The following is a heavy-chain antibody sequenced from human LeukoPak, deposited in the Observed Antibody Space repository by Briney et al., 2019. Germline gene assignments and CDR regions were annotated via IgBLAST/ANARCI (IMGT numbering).Heavy chain of an antibody. D-gene: IGHD1-26*01. CDR3: ARLGHPREPWDY. J-gene: IGHJ4*02. CDR2: IYYSGST. Sequence: SETLSLTCTVSGGSISSSSYYWGWIRQPPGKGLEWIGSIYYSGSTYYNPSLKSRVTISVDTSKNQFSLKLSSVTAADTAVYYCARLGHPREPWDYWGQGTLVTVSP. V-gene: IGHV4-39*01. CDR1: GGSISSSSYY.